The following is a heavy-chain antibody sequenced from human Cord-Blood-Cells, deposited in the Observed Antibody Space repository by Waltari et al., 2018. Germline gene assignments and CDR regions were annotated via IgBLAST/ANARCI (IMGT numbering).Heavy chain of an antibody. D-gene: IGHD6-19*01. CDR1: GGSFSGSY. Sequence: QVQPKQWGAGLLKPSETLSLTCAVYGGSFSGSYSSWTRQPPGKGLEWIGEIKQNGSTNYNPSLKRRVTISVDTSKNQFSLKLSSVTAADTAVYYCARMRLGAGIDYWGQGTLVTVSS. V-gene: IGHV4-34*01. J-gene: IGHJ4*02. CDR2: IKQNGST. CDR3: ARMRLGAGIDY.